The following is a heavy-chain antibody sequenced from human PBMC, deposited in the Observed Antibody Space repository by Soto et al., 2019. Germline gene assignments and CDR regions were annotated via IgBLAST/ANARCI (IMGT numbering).Heavy chain of an antibody. V-gene: IGHV1-18*01. J-gene: IGHJ4*02. Sequence: QVHLVQSGAEVRKLGASVKVSCKGSGYTFTSYGIAWVRQAPGQGLEWMGWISAHNDNTNYAQKVQGRVTVTRDTSTSTAYMELRNLRSDDTAVYYCARGRYGDYWGQGALVTVSS. CDR3: ARGRYGDY. CDR2: ISAHNDNT. D-gene: IGHD1-1*01. CDR1: GYTFTSYG.